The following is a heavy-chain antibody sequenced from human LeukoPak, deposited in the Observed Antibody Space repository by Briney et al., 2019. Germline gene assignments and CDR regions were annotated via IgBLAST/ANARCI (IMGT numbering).Heavy chain of an antibody. CDR2: ISAYNGNT. D-gene: IGHD3-22*01. J-gene: IGHJ4*02. CDR1: GYTFTSYG. CDR3: ARYYYDSSGYYRLDY. V-gene: IGHV1-18*01. Sequence: GASVKVSCKASGYTFTSYGISWVRQAPGQGLEWMGWISAYNGNTDYAQKLQGRVTMTTDTSTSTAYMELRSLRSDDTAVYYCARYYYDSSGYYRLDYWGQGTLVTVSS.